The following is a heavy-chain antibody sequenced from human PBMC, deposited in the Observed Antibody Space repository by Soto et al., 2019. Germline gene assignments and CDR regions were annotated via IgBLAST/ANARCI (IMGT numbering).Heavy chain of an antibody. CDR3: ARSGPITMAANWFDP. J-gene: IGHJ5*02. Sequence: ASVKVSCKASGYTFSQYGLSWVRRAPGQGLEWMGWISVYNGDTKYAQKFQGRVTMSIDTSTSTGYMELRSLTSDDAATYYCARSGPITMAANWFDPWGQGTLVTVSS. CDR2: ISVYNGDT. D-gene: IGHD6-19*01. CDR1: GYTFSQYG. V-gene: IGHV1-18*01.